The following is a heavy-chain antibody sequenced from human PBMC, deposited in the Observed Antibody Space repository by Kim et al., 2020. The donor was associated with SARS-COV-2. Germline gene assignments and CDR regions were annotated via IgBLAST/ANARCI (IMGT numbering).Heavy chain of an antibody. J-gene: IGHJ3*02. CDR3: ARRRYSGYESACDI. Sequence: NPSLKSRVTISLDTSKNQFPLKLSSVTAADTAVYYCARRRYSGYESACDIWGQGTMVTVSS. V-gene: IGHV4-59*08. D-gene: IGHD5-12*01.